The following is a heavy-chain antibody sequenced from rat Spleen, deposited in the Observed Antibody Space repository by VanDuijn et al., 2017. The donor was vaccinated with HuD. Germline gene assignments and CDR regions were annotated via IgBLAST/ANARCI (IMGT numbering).Heavy chain of an antibody. D-gene: IGHD1-2*01. J-gene: IGHJ2*01. CDR3: ATGITLV. V-gene: IGHV5-7*01. CDR1: GFTFSDFN. CDR2: ISSDGSST. Sequence: EVQLVESGGGLVQPGRSLKLSCEASGFTFSDFNMAWVRQAPKKGLEWVASISSDGSSTYYRDSVKGRFTISRDNAKSSLYLQMGSLGSGDTATYYCATGITLVWGRGVMVTVSS.